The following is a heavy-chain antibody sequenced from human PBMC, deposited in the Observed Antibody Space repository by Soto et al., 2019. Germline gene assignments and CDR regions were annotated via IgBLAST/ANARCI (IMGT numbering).Heavy chain of an antibody. CDR3: ARGGAAAGPYYSYYGMDV. D-gene: IGHD6-13*01. CDR1: GFTVSSNY. V-gene: IGHV3-53*01. J-gene: IGHJ6*02. Sequence: EVQLVESGGGLIQPGGSLRLSCAASGFTVSSNYMSWVRQAPGKGLEWVSVIYSGGSTNYADSVKGRFTISRDNSKNTLYLQMNSLRAENTAVYYWARGGAAAGPYYSYYGMDVWGQGTTVTVSS. CDR2: IYSGGST.